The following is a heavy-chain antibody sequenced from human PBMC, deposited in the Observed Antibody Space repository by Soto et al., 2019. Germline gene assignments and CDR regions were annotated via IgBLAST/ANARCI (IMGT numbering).Heavy chain of an antibody. V-gene: IGHV4-59*01. D-gene: IGHD2-15*01. CDR2: IYYSGST. Sequence: QVQLQESGPGLVKPSETLSLTCTVSGGSISSYYWIRQTPGKGLEWIGYIYYSGSTNYNPSLKSRVTISVDTSKNQFSLKLSSVTAADTAVYYCAGEDCSGGSCSYALDYWGQGTLVTVSS. CDR1: GGSISSYY. J-gene: IGHJ4*02. CDR3: AGEDCSGGSCSYALDY.